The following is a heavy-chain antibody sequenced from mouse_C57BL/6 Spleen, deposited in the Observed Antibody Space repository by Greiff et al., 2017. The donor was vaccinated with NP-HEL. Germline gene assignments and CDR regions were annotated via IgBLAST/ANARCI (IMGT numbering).Heavy chain of an antibody. CDR3: ARDRGPWFAY. J-gene: IGHJ3*01. V-gene: IGHV1-82*01. CDR2: IYPGDGDT. Sequence: VQLQQSGPELVKPGASVKISCKASGYAFSSSWMNWVKQRPGKGLEWIGRIYPGDGDTNYNGKFKGKATLTADKSSSTAYMQLSSLTSEDSAVYFCARDRGPWFAYWGQGTLVTVSA. D-gene: IGHD3-2*01. CDR1: GYAFSSSW.